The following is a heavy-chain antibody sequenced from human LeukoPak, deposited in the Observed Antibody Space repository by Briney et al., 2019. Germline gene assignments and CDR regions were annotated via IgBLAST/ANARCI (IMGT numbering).Heavy chain of an antibody. CDR2: IQPDGSET. D-gene: IGHD5-24*01. Sequence: GGALRLSCAASGFTFSSFWMSWVRQTPGKGLEGLADIQPDGSETYYVDSVGGRFTISRDNAKNSLYLQMNSLKVEDTAVYFCARDLPRKLTSLGVEVAPIRNSPLDYWGQGTLVTVSS. J-gene: IGHJ4*02. CDR3: ARDLPRKLTSLGVEVAPIRNSPLDY. CDR1: GFTFSSFW. V-gene: IGHV3-7*01.